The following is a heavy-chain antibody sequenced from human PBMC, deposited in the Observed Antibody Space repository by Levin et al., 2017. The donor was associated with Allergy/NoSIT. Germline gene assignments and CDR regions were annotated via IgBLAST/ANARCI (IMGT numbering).Heavy chain of an antibody. V-gene: IGHV3-49*03. CDR3: TRGSPGTGTTWVRAFDI. CDR2: IRSKAYGGTT. J-gene: IGHJ3*02. CDR1: GFTFGDYA. D-gene: IGHD1-1*01. Sequence: GGSLRLSCTASGFTFGDYAMSRFRQAPGKGLEWVGFIRSKAYGGTTEYAASVKGRFTISRDDSKSIAYLQMNSLKTENTAVYYCTRGSPGTGTTWVRAFDIWGQGTMVTVSS.